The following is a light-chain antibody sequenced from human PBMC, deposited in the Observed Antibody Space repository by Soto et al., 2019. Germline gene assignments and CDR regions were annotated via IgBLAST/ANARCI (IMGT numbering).Light chain of an antibody. CDR3: QQVNTYPLT. CDR1: QGISNS. V-gene: IGKV1-9*01. CDR2: TAS. J-gene: IGKJ4*01. Sequence: IQLTQSPSSLSASVGDRVTIPCRASQGISNSLAWYQQNPGKAPKLLIYTASTLQSGVPSRFSGSGSGTDFTLTISSLQPEDFATYYCQQVNTYPLTFGGGAKVDIK.